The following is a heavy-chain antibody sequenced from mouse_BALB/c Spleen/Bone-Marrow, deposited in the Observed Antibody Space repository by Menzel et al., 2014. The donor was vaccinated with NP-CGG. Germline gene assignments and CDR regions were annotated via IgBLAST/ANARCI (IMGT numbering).Heavy chain of an antibody. D-gene: IGHD2-1*01. CDR2: ISSGGSYT. V-gene: IGHV5-9-3*01. Sequence: DVKLVESGGGLVKPGGSLKLSCAASGFTFSSYAMSWVHQTPEKRLEWVATISSGGSYTYYPDSVKGRFTISRDNAKNTLYLQMSSLRSEDTAMYYCARHGGKGYAMDYWGQGTSVTVSS. CDR3: ARHGGKGYAMDY. J-gene: IGHJ4*01. CDR1: GFTFSSYA.